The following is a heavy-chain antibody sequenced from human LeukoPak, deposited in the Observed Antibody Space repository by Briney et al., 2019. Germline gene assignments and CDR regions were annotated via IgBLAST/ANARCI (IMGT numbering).Heavy chain of an antibody. J-gene: IGHJ4*02. CDR2: ISSSGSTI. CDR3: ARRQTMVRGVTFDY. CDR1: GFTFSSYE. V-gene: IGHV3-48*03. D-gene: IGHD3-10*01. Sequence: GGSLRLSCAASGFTFSSYEMNWVRQAPGKGLEWVSYISSSGSTIYYADSVKGRFTISRDNAKNSLYLQMNSLRAEDTAVYYCARRQTMVRGVTFDYWGQGTLVTVSS.